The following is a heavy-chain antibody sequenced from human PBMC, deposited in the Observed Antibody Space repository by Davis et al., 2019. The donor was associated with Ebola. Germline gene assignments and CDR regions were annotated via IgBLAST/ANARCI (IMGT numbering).Heavy chain of an antibody. V-gene: IGHV5-51*01. Sequence: GESLKISCEVSGYTFTTYWIAWVRQMPGKGLEWMGIIYPGDSETRYSPSFRGQVIISADKSINTAYLQWTSLKASDTAMYYCARSVRGVTHRDYWGQGTLVTVSS. J-gene: IGHJ4*02. CDR2: IYPGDSET. CDR1: GYTFTTYW. CDR3: ARSVRGVTHRDY. D-gene: IGHD3-10*01.